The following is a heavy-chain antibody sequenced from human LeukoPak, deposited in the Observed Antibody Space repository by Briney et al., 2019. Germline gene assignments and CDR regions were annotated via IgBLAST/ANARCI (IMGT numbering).Heavy chain of an antibody. CDR2: ISSSSSHI. Sequence: PGGSLRLPCVASGFIFSSYSMNWVRQAPGKGLQWVSSISSSSSHILYADSVKGRFTISRDNANNLLYLQMNSLRVEDTAVYYCATRYCTTTNCYALDYWGQGTLVTVSS. CDR3: ATRYCTTTNCYALDY. J-gene: IGHJ4*02. D-gene: IGHD2-2*01. V-gene: IGHV3-21*06. CDR1: GFIFSSYS.